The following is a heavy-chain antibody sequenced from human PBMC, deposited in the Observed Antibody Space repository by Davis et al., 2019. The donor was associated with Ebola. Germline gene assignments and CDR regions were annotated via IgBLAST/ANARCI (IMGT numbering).Heavy chain of an antibody. Sequence: PGGSLRLSCAASRLTFGSYAMSCVRQAPGKGLEWVSAISGTGGSTYYADSVKGRFTISRDNSKNTLYLQMNSLRAEDTAVYYCATLFYGMDVWVQGTTVTVSS. CDR3: ATLFYGMDV. CDR1: RLTFGSYA. V-gene: IGHV3-23*01. CDR2: ISGTGGST. J-gene: IGHJ6*02.